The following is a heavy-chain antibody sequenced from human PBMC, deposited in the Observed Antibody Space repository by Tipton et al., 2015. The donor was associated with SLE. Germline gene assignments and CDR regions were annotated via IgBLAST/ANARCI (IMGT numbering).Heavy chain of an antibody. D-gene: IGHD6-13*01. J-gene: IGHJ6*02. CDR3: ARESPPGSSHYYGMDV. CDR1: GGSFSSSSYY. Sequence: TLSLTCTVPGGSFSSSSYYWGWIRQPPGKGLEWIGYIYYSGSTNYNPSLKSRVTISVDTSKNQFSLKLSSVTAADTAVYYCARESPPGSSHYYGMDVWGQGTTVTVSS. V-gene: IGHV4-61*01. CDR2: IYYSGST.